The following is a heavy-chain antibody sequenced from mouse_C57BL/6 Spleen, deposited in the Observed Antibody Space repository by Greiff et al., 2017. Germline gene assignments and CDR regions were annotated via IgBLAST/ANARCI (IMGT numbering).Heavy chain of an antibody. Sequence: VQLKESGPGLVKPSQSLSLTCSVTGYSITSGYYWNWIRQFPGNKLEWMGYISYDGSNNYNPSLKNRISITRDTSKNQFFLKLNSVTTEDTATYYCARDFYYYGSSYPWYAMDYWGQGTSVTVSS. J-gene: IGHJ4*01. CDR3: ARDFYYYGSSYPWYAMDY. CDR2: ISYDGSN. CDR1: GYSITSGYY. V-gene: IGHV3-6*01. D-gene: IGHD1-1*01.